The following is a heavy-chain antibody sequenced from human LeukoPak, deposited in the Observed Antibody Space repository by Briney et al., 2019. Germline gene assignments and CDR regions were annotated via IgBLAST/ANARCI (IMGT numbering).Heavy chain of an antibody. J-gene: IGHJ4*02. D-gene: IGHD1-26*01. Sequence: SETLSLTCTVSGGSISSYYWSWIRQPPGKGLEWIGYIYYSGSTNYNPSLKSRVTISVDTSKNQFSLKLSSVTAADTAVYYCARLPKYSGNSHWGQGTLVTVSS. CDR3: ARLPKYSGNSH. CDR2: IYYSGST. CDR1: GGSISSYY. V-gene: IGHV4-59*08.